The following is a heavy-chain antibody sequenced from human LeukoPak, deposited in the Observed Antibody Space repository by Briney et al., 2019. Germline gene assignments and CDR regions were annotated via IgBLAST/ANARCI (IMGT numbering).Heavy chain of an antibody. V-gene: IGHV4-34*01. CDR1: GGSFSGYY. J-gene: IGHJ6*03. CDR2: INHSGST. CDR3: ARGRETLGYCSGGSCYPNYYCMDV. D-gene: IGHD2-15*01. Sequence: SETLSLTCAVYGGSFSGYYWSWIRQPPGKGLEWIGEINHSGSTNYNPSLKSRVTISVDTSKNQFSLKLSSVTAADTAVYYCARGRETLGYCSGGSCYPNYYCMDVWGKGTTVTVSS.